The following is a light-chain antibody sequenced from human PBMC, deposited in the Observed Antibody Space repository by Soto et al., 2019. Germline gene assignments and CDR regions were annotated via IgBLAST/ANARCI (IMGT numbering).Light chain of an antibody. CDR3: ATWDDILNGVV. CDR2: SNT. CDR1: SSNIGSHT. J-gene: IGLJ2*01. Sequence: QPVLTQPPSASGTPGQTIAISCSGGSSNIGSHTVNWFQQLPGTAPRLLIYSNTQRPSGVPDRFSGSKSGTSASLAISGLQSEYEGDYYCATWDDILNGVVFGGGTKLTVL. V-gene: IGLV1-44*01.